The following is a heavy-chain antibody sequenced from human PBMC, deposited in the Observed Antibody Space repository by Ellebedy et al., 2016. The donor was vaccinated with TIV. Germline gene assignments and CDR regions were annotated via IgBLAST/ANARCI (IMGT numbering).Heavy chain of an antibody. CDR2: ISGSGSRT. CDR1: GFSFSNYG. J-gene: IGHJ4*02. D-gene: IGHD1-26*01. CDR3: ANVGATYAY. Sequence: GESLKISXEASGFSFSNYGMTWVRQAPGKGLEWVSGISGSGSRTYYVDSVKGRFTISRDNFKKTLFLQMNSLRAEDTAVYYCANVGATYAYWGLGTLVTVSS. V-gene: IGHV3-23*01.